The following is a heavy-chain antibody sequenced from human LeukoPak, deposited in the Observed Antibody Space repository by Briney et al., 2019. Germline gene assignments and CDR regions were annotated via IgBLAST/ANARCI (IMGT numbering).Heavy chain of an antibody. V-gene: IGHV1-46*03. Sequence: ASVKVSCKASGYTFTSYYMHWVRQAPGQGLEWMGIINPSGGSISYAQKFQGRVTMTRDTSTSTVYMELSSLRSEDTAVYYCARDLRGYDSESNWFDPWGQGTLVTVSS. D-gene: IGHD5-12*01. CDR3: ARDLRGYDSESNWFDP. CDR1: GYTFTSYY. J-gene: IGHJ5*02. CDR2: INPSGGSI.